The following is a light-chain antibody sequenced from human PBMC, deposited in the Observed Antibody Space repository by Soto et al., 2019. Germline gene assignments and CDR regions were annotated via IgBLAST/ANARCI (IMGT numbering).Light chain of an antibody. CDR1: SSNIGNND. J-gene: IGLJ7*01. V-gene: IGLV1-51*01. CDR3: GTWDSSLSAKV. Sequence: QSVLTQPPSVSAAPGQKVTISCSGSSSNIGNNDVSWYQHLPGTAPKLLIYDNNKRPSRIPDRFSGSKSGTSATLGITGLQTGDEADYYCGTWDSSLSAKVFGGGTQLTVL. CDR2: DNN.